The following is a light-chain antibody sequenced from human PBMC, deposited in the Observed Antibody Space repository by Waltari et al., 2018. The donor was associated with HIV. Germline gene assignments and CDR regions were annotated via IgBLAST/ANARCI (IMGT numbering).Light chain of an antibody. J-gene: IGKJ1*01. CDR2: DAS. Sequence: EIVLTQSPGTLSLSPGDRATLSCRASQSVNRYLAWYQQKPGQAPRLLIYDASSRATGIPARFSGSGSGTDFTLTISSLEPEDFAVYYCQQRNSWPRTFGQGTRVEGK. CDR3: QQRNSWPRT. V-gene: IGKV3-11*01. CDR1: QSVNRY.